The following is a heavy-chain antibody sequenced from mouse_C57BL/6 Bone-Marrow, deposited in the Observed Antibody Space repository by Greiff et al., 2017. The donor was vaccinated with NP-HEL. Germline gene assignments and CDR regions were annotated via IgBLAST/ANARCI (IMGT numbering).Heavy chain of an antibody. Sequence: VQLQQSGAELVRPGASVTLSCKASGYTFTDYEMHWVKQTPVHGLEWIGAIDPETGGTAYNQKFKGKTILTADKSSSTAYMELRSLTSEDSAVYYCTQYFDVWGTGTTVTVSS. J-gene: IGHJ1*03. CDR2: IDPETGGT. CDR1: GYTFTDYE. V-gene: IGHV1-15*01. CDR3: TQYFDV.